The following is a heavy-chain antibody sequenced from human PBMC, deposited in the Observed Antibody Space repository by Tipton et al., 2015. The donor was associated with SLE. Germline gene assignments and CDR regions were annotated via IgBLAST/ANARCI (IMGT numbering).Heavy chain of an antibody. V-gene: IGHV4-59*11. CDR2: IHHSGSA. Sequence: LRLSCTVSGGSITSHYWSWVRQPPGKGLEWIGYIHHSGSANQNPSLKSRVTISVDTSKNQFSLKLSSVTAADTAVYYCARGILEPGDYWGQGTLVTVSS. CDR1: GGSITSHY. CDR3: ARGILEPGDY. J-gene: IGHJ4*02. D-gene: IGHD1-1*01.